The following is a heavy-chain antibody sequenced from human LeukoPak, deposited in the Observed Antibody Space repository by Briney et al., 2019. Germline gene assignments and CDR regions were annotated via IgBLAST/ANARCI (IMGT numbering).Heavy chain of an antibody. V-gene: IGHV1-18*01. J-gene: IGHJ6*03. D-gene: IGHD3-3*01. Sequence: ASVKVSCKASGYTFISHGITWVRQAPGQGLEWMGWISTYSGNTHYAQKSQGRVTLTKDTSTTTAYLELRSLRSDDTAVYYCARDLAVLGVVFTSYMDVWGQGTPVTVSS. CDR2: ISTYSGNT. CDR1: GYTFISHG. CDR3: ARDLAVLGVVFTSYMDV.